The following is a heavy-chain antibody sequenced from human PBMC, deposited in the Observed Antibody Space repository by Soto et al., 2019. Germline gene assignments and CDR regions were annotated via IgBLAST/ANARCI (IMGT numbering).Heavy chain of an antibody. D-gene: IGHD3-10*01. Sequence: EVQLVESGGGLVQPGGSLRLSCAASGFTVSSNYVSWVRQAPGKGLEWVSVIYSGGSTYYADSVKGRFTISRDNSKNTLYLQMDSLRAEDTAVYYCARSYYGSGSNDAFDIWGQGTMVTVSS. V-gene: IGHV3-66*01. CDR3: ARSYYGSGSNDAFDI. J-gene: IGHJ3*02. CDR2: IYSGGST. CDR1: GFTVSSNY.